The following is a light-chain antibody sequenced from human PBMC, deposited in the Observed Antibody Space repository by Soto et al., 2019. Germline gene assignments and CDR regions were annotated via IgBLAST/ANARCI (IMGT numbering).Light chain of an antibody. CDR3: QQYYSYPLT. V-gene: IGKV1-16*02. CDR1: QDITNY. CDR2: SAS. J-gene: IGKJ5*01. Sequence: DIQITQSPSSLSASVGDRVTITCRASQDITNYLAWFQQKPGKAPKSLIYSASILQSGVPSKFGGSGSGTDFTLTISSLQPEDFATYYGQQYYSYPLTFGQGTRLEIK.